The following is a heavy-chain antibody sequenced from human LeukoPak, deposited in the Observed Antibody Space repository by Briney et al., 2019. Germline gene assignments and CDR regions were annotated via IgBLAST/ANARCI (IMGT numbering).Heavy chain of an antibody. J-gene: IGHJ3*02. CDR3: ARVDGTTGDAFDI. CDR2: IYYSVST. V-gene: IGHV4-39*07. CDR1: GGSINSSSYY. Sequence: PSETLSLTCTVSGGSINSSSYYWVWIRQPPGKGREWIGSIYYSVSTYYNPSLKSRVTISVDTSKNQFSLKLSSATAADTAVYYCARVDGTTGDAFDIWGQGTMVTVSS. D-gene: IGHD1-14*01.